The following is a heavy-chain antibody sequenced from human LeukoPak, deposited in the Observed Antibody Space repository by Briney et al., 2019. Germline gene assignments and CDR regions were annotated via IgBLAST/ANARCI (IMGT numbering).Heavy chain of an antibody. CDR1: GGSISNFH. CDR2: IYYSGST. D-gene: IGHD3-22*01. Sequence: SETLSLTCTVSGGSISNFHWSWIRQPPGKGLEWIGYIYYSGSTNYNPSLKSRVTISVDTSKNQFSLKLSSVTAADTAVYYCARVDYYDSSGYPQYYFDYWGQGTLVTVSS. V-gene: IGHV4-59*01. J-gene: IGHJ4*02. CDR3: ARVDYYDSSGYPQYYFDY.